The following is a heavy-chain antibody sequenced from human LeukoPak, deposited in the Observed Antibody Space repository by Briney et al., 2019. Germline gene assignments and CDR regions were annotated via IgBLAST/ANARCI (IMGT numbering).Heavy chain of an antibody. CDR2: ISWNSGSI. CDR3: ARGPQFTGPGWFDP. V-gene: IGHV3-9*01. Sequence: GGSLRLSCAASGFTFDDYATHWVRHAPGKGLEWVSGISWNSGSIGYADSVKGRFTISRGNAKTSLYLQMNSLRAEDTAIYYCARGPQFTGPGWFDPWGQGTLVTVSS. J-gene: IGHJ5*02. CDR1: GFTFDDYA. D-gene: IGHD3-10*01.